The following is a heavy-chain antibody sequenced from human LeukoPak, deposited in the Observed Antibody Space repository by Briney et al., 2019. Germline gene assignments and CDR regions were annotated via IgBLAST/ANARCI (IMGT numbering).Heavy chain of an antibody. V-gene: IGHV3-48*02. CDR2: ISSSSTTI. CDR1: GFTFSNYN. Sequence: SGGSLRLSCAASGFTFSNYNMNWVRQVPGKGLEWVSYISSSSTTIYYADSVKGRFTISRDNAKNSLYLQMNSLRDEDAAIYYCARDKGGQALIAPLDYWGQGTMVTVSS. CDR3: ARDKGGQALIAPLDY. D-gene: IGHD3-16*01. J-gene: IGHJ4*02.